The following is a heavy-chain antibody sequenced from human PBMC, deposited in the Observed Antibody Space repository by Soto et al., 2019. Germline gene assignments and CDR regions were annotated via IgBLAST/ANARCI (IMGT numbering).Heavy chain of an antibody. CDR2: ISFSGAT. D-gene: IGHD3-3*01. Sequence: SETLSLTCTVARVSITSYCCSWIRQTPGKGLDWIGSISFSGATYSNPSLKGRAALSVDTSENHLSLTLNSVTSADTAVYCSPTSPGDESRQGFGFWGQGNQVTGSS. J-gene: IGHJ4*02. CDR3: PTSPGDESRQGFGF. V-gene: IGHV4-59*01. CDR1: RVSITSYC.